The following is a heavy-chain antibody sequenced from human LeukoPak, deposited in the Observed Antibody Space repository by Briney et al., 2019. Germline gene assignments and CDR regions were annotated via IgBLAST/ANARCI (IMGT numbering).Heavy chain of an antibody. CDR2: IWYDGSDK. CDR3: ARDLGSSGFFDY. CDR1: GFNFRSYG. J-gene: IGHJ4*02. D-gene: IGHD6-19*01. V-gene: IGHV3-33*01. Sequence: GGSLRLSCVASGFNFRSYGMHWVRQAPGKGLEWVAIIWYDGSDKYYADSVKGRFTISGDNSRNTLYLQMNSLRAEDTAVYYCARDLGSSGFFDYWGQGTLVTVSP.